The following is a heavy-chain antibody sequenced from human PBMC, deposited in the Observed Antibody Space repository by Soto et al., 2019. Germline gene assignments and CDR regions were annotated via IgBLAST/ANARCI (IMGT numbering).Heavy chain of an antibody. V-gene: IGHV3-30*18. CDR2: ISYDGSNK. Sequence: LTLSSGTSGFNVRIDRKNWVRETRVKRLEWVAVISYDGSNKYYADSVKGRFTISRDNSKNTLYLQMNSLRAEDTAVYYCAKDSLYYGDYAFYGMDVWGQGTTVTVSS. CDR1: GFNVRIDR. D-gene: IGHD4-17*01. CDR3: AKDSLYYGDYAFYGMDV. J-gene: IGHJ6*02.